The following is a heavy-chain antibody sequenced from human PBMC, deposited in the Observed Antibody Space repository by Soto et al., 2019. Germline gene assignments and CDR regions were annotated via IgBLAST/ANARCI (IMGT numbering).Heavy chain of an antibody. CDR2: IYTGGRT. CDR3: ARGGHGGNSSPAADCFDI. CDR1: GFIVSHNY. Sequence: EEQLAESGGGLIQPGGSLRLSCAASGFIVSHNYMNWVRQAPGKGLEWVSVIYTGGRTSFGDSVKGRFTISRDSYKNTLYFQMNSLRAEDTAVYYCARGGHGGNSSPAADCFDIWGRGTMVTVSS. D-gene: IGHD2-21*02. V-gene: IGHV3-53*01. J-gene: IGHJ3*02.